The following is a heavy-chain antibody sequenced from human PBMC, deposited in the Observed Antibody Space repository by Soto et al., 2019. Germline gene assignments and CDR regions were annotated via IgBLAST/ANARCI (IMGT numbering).Heavy chain of an antibody. V-gene: IGHV1-69*13. J-gene: IGHJ6*02. CDR1: GGTFSSYA. Sequence: SVKVSCKASGGTFSSYAVSWVRQAPGQGLEWMGGIIPIFGTANYAQKFQGRVTITADESTSTAYMELSSLRSEDTAVYYCARDGITMVRGVRKYYYGMDVWGQGTTVTVSS. CDR2: IIPIFGTA. D-gene: IGHD3-10*01. CDR3: ARDGITMVRGVRKYYYGMDV.